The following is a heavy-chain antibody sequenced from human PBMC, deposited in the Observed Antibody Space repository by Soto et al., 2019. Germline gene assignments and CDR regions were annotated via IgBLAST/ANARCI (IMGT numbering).Heavy chain of an antibody. D-gene: IGHD3-22*01. CDR3: ARTSYYDSTGYYNLDV. CDR2: IYYSGST. J-gene: IGHJ6*02. CDR1: GGTISSWY. Sequence: PSETLSLTCTVSGGTISSWYWSWIRQPPGKGLEWIGYIYYSGSTNCNPSLKSRVTISVDTSKNQFSLKLNSVNAADTADYYCARTSYYDSTGYYNLDVWGPGTTVTVSS. V-gene: IGHV4-59*12.